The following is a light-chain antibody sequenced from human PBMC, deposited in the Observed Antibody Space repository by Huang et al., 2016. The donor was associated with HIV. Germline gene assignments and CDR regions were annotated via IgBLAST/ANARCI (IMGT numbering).Light chain of an antibody. CDR2: CAS. CDR3: QQYYSSPFT. J-gene: IGKJ3*01. V-gene: IGKV4-1*01. Sequence: DIVMTQSPDSLAVSLGERATINCKSSQTILHDSASRKYLAWYQQKPGKPPKLLIHCASIRKSGVPDRFIGSGSGTDCTLTISSLQAEDVAVYYCQQYYSSPFTFGPGTNVDI. CDR1: QTILHDSASRKY.